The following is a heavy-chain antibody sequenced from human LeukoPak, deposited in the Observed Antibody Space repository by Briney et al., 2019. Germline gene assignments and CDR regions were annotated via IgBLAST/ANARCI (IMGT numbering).Heavy chain of an antibody. Sequence: SQTLSLTCTVSGGSISSGGYYWSWIRQHPGKGLEWIGYIYYSGSTYYNPSLKSRVTISVDTSKNQFSLKLSSVTAADTAVYYSTRARYYYDSSGYYYEWYFDYWGQGTLVTVSS. D-gene: IGHD3-22*01. CDR3: TRARYYYDSSGYYYEWYFDY. V-gene: IGHV4-31*03. CDR1: GGSISSGGYY. CDR2: IYYSGST. J-gene: IGHJ4*02.